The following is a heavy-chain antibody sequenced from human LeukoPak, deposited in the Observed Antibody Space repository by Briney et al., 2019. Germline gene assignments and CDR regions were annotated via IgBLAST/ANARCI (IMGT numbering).Heavy chain of an antibody. CDR3: APFYYGSGNYTY. D-gene: IGHD3-10*01. Sequence: PGGSLRLSCAASGFTFNNYEMNWVRQAPGKGLEWVSYISTSGSTIYYADSVKGRFTISRDNAKNSLYLQMNSLRAEDTAIYYCAPFYYGSGNYTYWGQGTLVTVSS. CDR2: ISTSGSTI. J-gene: IGHJ4*02. CDR1: GFTFNNYE. V-gene: IGHV3-48*03.